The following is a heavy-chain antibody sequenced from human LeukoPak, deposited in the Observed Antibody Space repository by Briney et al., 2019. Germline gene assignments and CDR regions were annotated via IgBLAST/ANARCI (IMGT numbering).Heavy chain of an antibody. Sequence: PSETLSLTCTVSGGSISSYYWSWIRQPPGKGLEWIGEINHSGSTNYNPSLKSRVTISVDTSKNQFSLKLSSVTAADTAVYYCARSTPAPYLRFLEWLPHFDPWGQGTLVTVSS. CDR3: ARSTPAPYLRFLEWLPHFDP. CDR2: INHSGST. V-gene: IGHV4-34*01. D-gene: IGHD3-3*01. J-gene: IGHJ5*02. CDR1: GGSISSYY.